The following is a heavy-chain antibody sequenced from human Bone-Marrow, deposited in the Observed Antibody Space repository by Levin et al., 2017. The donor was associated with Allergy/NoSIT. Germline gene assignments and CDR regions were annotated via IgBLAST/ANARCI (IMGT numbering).Heavy chain of an antibody. Sequence: SVKVSCKASGGTFSSYAISWVRQAPGQGLEWMGGIIPIFGTANYAQKFQGRVTITADESTSTAYMELSSLRSEDTAVYYCARDPPSDGGGWFDPWGQGTLVTVSS. CDR2: IIPIFGTA. V-gene: IGHV1-69*13. CDR1: GGTFSSYA. D-gene: IGHD4-23*01. J-gene: IGHJ5*02. CDR3: ARDPPSDGGGWFDP.